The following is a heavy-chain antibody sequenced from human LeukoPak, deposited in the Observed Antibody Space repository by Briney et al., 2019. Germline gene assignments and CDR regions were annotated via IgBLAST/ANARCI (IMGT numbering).Heavy chain of an antibody. J-gene: IGHJ5*02. CDR2: ISSSGSTI. Sequence: QPGGSLRLSCAASGFTFSSYSMNWVRQAPGKGLEWVSYISSSGSTIYYADSVKGRFTISRDNVKNSLYLQMNSLRAEDTAVYYCAKGLSINWFDPWGQGTLVTVSS. CDR1: GFTFSSYS. V-gene: IGHV3-48*04. CDR3: AKGLSINWFDP. D-gene: IGHD2-2*02.